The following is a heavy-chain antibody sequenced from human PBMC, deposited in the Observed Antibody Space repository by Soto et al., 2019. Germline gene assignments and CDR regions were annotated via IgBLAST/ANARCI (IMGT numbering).Heavy chain of an antibody. CDR3: AKDKSRSSGWYHFDY. Sequence: GGSLRLSCAASGFTFDDYAMHWVRQAPGKGLEWVSGISWNSGSIGYADSVKGRFTISRDNAKNSLYLQMNSLRAEDTALYYCAKDKSRSSGWYHFDYWGQGTLVTVSS. D-gene: IGHD6-19*01. CDR2: ISWNSGSI. CDR1: GFTFDDYA. V-gene: IGHV3-9*01. J-gene: IGHJ4*02.